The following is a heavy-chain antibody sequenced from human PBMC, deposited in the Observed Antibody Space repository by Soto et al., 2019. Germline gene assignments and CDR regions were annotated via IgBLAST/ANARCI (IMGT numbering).Heavy chain of an antibody. V-gene: IGHV1-3*01. CDR2: INAGNGNT. J-gene: IGHJ4*02. CDR3: ARVAGYYAPDY. D-gene: IGHD3-9*01. CDR1: GYTFTSYA. Sequence: QVQLLQSGAEVKKHGASVKVSCKASGYTFTSYAMHWVRQAPVQRLEWMGWINAGNGNTKYSQKFQGRVTITRDTSASTAYMALSSLRSEDTAVYYCARVAGYYAPDYWGQGTLVTVYS.